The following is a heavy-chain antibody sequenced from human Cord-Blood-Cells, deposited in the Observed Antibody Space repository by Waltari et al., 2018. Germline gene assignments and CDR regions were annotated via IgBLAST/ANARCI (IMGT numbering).Heavy chain of an antibody. CDR3: ARVVTVTNWFDP. CDR1: GYTFTSYA. J-gene: IGHJ5*02. V-gene: IGHV1-3*01. CDR2: INAGNGNT. D-gene: IGHD4-4*01. Sequence: QVQLVQSGAEVKKPGASVKVSCKASGYTFTSYAMHWVRQAPGQRLEWMGWINAGNGNTKYSQKFQGRVTITRDTSASTAYMELSSLRCEDTAVYYCARVVTVTNWFDPWGQGTLVTVSS.